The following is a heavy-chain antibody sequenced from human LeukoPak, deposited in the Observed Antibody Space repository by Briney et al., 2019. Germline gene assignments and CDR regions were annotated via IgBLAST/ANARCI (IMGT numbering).Heavy chain of an antibody. Sequence: GESLKIFWKGSWYRFTNSWIGWVRQMPGEGLEWMGIIYPGDSDTRYSPSFQGQVTISADKSISTAYLQWTGLKASDTAMYYCASRIAAEAFDIWGPRTIVTVSA. V-gene: IGHV5-51*01. J-gene: IGHJ3*02. CDR3: ASRIAAEAFDI. D-gene: IGHD6-25*01. CDR2: IYPGDSDT. CDR1: WYRFTNSW.